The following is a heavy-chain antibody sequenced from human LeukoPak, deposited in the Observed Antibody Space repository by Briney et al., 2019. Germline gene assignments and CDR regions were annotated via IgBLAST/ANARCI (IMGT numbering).Heavy chain of an antibody. J-gene: IGHJ4*02. CDR1: GFTFSSYG. CDR2: IRYDGSNK. V-gene: IGHV3-30*02. D-gene: IGHD2-2*01. Sequence: GGSLRLSCAASGFTFSSYGMHWVRQAPGKGLEWVAFIRYDGSNKYYADSVKGRFTISRDNAKDTLYLHMNSLRAEDTAVYFCASYCSSTSCYWGQGTPVTVSS. CDR3: ASYCSSTSCY.